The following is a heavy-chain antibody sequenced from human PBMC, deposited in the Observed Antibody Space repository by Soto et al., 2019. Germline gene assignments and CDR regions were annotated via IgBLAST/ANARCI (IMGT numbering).Heavy chain of an antibody. CDR1: SVSNAW. Sequence: SVSNAWMNWVRQAPGKGLEWVGRIKSKTDGGTTDYAAPVKGRFTISRDDSKNTLYLQMNSLKTEDTAVYYCTTVRRGSGSYEIDYWGQGTLVTVSS. V-gene: IGHV3-15*07. D-gene: IGHD1-26*01. CDR3: TTVRRGSGSYEIDY. CDR2: IKSKTDGGTT. J-gene: IGHJ4*02.